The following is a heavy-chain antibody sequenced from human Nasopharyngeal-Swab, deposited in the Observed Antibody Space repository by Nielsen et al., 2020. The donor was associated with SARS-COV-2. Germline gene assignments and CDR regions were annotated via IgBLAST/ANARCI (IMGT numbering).Heavy chain of an antibody. V-gene: IGHV3-30*03. CDR1: GFTFNNYG. CDR3: ARRRPILHLGEFSSSFDS. CDR2: ISYEGSLK. Sequence: GESLTISCAVSGFTFNNYGMHWVRQAPGKGLEWVALISYEGSLKYYADSVKGRFTISRDSSKNTVYLQMNSLRPEDTAVYYCARRRPILHLGEFSSSFDSWGQGTLVTVSS. D-gene: IGHD3-16*01. J-gene: IGHJ4*02.